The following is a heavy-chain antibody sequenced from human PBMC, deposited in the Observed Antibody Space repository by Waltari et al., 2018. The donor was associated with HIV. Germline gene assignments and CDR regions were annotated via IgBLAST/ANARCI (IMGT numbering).Heavy chain of an antibody. CDR2: IKSKTDGGTT. CDR3: TTGRPMWVTFGAQIATFDY. V-gene: IGHV3-15*01. D-gene: IGHD3-16*01. J-gene: IGHJ4*02. Sequence: EVQLVESGGGLVKPGGSLRLSCAASGFTFSNAWMSWVRQAPGKGLEWVGRIKSKTDGGTTDYAAPVKGRFTISRDDSKNTLYLQMNSLKTEDTAVYYCTTGRPMWVTFGAQIATFDYWGQGTLVTVSS. CDR1: GFTFSNAW.